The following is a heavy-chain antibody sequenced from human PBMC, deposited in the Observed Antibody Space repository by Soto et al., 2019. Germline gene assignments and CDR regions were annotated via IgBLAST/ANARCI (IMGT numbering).Heavy chain of an antibody. CDR3: AKDYDYDSSGYYLDAFDI. D-gene: IGHD3-22*01. CDR2: ISGSGGST. Sequence: GGSLRLSCAASGFTFSSYAMSWVRQAPGKGLEWVSAISGSGGSTYYADSVKGRFTISRDNSKNTLYLQMNSLRAEDTAVYYCAKDYDYDSSGYYLDAFDIWGQGTMVTVSS. CDR1: GFTFSSYA. V-gene: IGHV3-23*01. J-gene: IGHJ3*02.